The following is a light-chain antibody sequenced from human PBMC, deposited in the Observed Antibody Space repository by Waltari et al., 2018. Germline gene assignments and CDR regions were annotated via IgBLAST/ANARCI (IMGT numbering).Light chain of an antibody. J-gene: IGLJ2*01. Sequence: QSVLTQPPSASGTPGQRVTISCSGSRSNIGTTSVNWYRHVPGTAPKLLIYNNYERPSGVPDRFSGSKSGTSASLAISGLRSEDEADYYCAAWDDGLSGPQVVFGGGTKLTVV. V-gene: IGLV1-44*01. CDR3: AAWDDGLSGPQVV. CDR2: NNY. CDR1: RSNIGTTS.